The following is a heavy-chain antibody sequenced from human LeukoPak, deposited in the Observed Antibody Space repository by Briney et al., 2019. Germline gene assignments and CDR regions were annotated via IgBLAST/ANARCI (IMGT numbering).Heavy chain of an antibody. D-gene: IGHD3-10*01. V-gene: IGHV4-59*01. CDR3: AREKSGFDY. Sequence: SETLSLTCTVSGGSISSYYWSWIRQPPGKGLEWIGYIYYSGSTNYNPSLKSRVTISVDTSKNQFSLKLSSVTAADTAVYYCAREKSGFDYWGQGTLVTVSS. J-gene: IGHJ4*02. CDR1: GGSISSYY. CDR2: IYYSGST.